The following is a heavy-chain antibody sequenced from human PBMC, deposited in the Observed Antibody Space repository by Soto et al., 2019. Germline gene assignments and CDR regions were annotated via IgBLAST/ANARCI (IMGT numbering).Heavy chain of an antibody. V-gene: IGHV4-30-4*01. CDR3: ARDRRDSRKFYYYYGMDV. D-gene: IGHD2-15*01. CDR1: GGSISSGDYY. Sequence: SETRSRTWTVSGGSISSGDYYWSWIRQPPGKVLEWIGYIYYSGSTYYNPSLKSRVTISVDTSKNQFSLKLSSVTAADTAVYYCARDRRDSRKFYYYYGMDVWGQGTTVTVSS. J-gene: IGHJ6*02. CDR2: IYYSGST.